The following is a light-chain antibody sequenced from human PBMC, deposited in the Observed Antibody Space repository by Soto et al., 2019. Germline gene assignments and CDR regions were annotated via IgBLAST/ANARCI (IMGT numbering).Light chain of an antibody. CDR3: AAWDDSLSGYV. V-gene: IGLV1-47*02. CDR2: GNN. Sequence: QLVLTQPPSASGTPGQRVTISCSGSSSNIGSNYVYWYQQLPGTAPKLLIFGNNQRPSGVPDRFSGSKSGTSASLAISGLRSEDEADYYCAAWDDSLSGYVFGTGTKLTVL. CDR1: SSNIGSNY. J-gene: IGLJ1*01.